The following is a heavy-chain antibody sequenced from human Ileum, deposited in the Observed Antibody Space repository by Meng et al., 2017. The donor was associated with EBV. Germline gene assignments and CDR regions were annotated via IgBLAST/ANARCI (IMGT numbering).Heavy chain of an antibody. V-gene: IGHV2-5*02. D-gene: IGHD1-1*01. CDR3: SHRRGGRDWNEAYFDY. CDR1: GFSRSTYRGG. Sequence: TLEEFCLPVLQPQPPITLTSTFSGFSRSTYRGGVCWVRQPPGKALEWLVTIYCDDDKRDSPSLKNRIFITKDTSKNQVVLTMHNMDPVDTASYFCSHRRGGRDWNEAYFDYWGQGALVTVSS. J-gene: IGHJ4*02. CDR2: IYCDDDK.